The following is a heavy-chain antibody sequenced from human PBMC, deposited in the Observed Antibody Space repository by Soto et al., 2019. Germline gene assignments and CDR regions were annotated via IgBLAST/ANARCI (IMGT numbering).Heavy chain of an antibody. CDR1: GGSISSGGYY. V-gene: IGHV4-31*03. Sequence: NPSETLSLTCTVSGGSISSGGYYWSWIRQHPGKGLEWIGYIYYSGSTYYNPSLKSRVTISVDTSKNQFSLKLSSVTAADTAVYYCARDSYGEVGMDVWGQGTTVTVSS. D-gene: IGHD4-17*01. J-gene: IGHJ6*02. CDR2: IYYSGST. CDR3: ARDSYGEVGMDV.